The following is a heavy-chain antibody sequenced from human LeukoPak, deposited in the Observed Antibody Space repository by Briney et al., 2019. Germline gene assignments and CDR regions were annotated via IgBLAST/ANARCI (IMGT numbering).Heavy chain of an antibody. Sequence: SETLSLTCTVSGGSITGYHWNWIRQPPGKGLEWIGYIYSSETTVYKPSLKSRVTISADASKNQFSLKLASVTAADTAIYYCARRNDFDIRGQGTMVTVSS. CDR3: ARRNDFDI. J-gene: IGHJ3*02. CDR1: GGSITGYH. CDR2: IYSSETT. V-gene: IGHV4-4*08.